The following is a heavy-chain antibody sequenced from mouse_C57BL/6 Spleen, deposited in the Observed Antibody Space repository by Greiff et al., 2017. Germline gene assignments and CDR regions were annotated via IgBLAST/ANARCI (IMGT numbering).Heavy chain of an antibody. CDR2: INPNNGGT. J-gene: IGHJ3*01. D-gene: IGHD2-3*01. CDR1: GYTFTDYN. Sequence: VQLKQSGPELVKPGASVKMSCKASGYTFTDYNMHWVKQSHGKSLEWIGYINPNNGGTSYNQKFKGKATLTVNKSSSTAYMELRSLTSEDSAVYYCAREDGYYAWFAYWGQGTLVTVSA. V-gene: IGHV1-22*01. CDR3: AREDGYYAWFAY.